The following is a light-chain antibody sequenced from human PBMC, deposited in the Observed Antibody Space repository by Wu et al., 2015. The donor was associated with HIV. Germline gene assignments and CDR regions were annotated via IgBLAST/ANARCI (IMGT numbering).Light chain of an antibody. J-gene: IGKJ5*01. CDR2: GTS. CDR1: QSVSNTY. V-gene: IGKV3-20*01. Sequence: EIVLTQSPGTLSLSPGERATLSCRASQSVSNTYLAWYQQKPGQAPGLLIYGTSSRATGIPDRFSGSGSGTDFTLTINRLEPEDFAVYYCQQYGSSLSITFGQGTRLEIK. CDR3: QQYGSSLSIT.